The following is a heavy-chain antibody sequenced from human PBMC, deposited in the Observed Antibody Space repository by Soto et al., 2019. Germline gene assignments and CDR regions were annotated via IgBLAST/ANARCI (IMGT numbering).Heavy chain of an antibody. D-gene: IGHD2-15*01. CDR1: GFTFSNYD. Sequence: EVQLVESGGGLVQPGGSLRPSCAASGFTFSNYDMHWVRQVTGKGLEWVSTIGTAGDTYYPGSVKGRFTISRENAKNSLYLQMNSLRAEDTAVYYCARGRLISLYYFDYWGQGTLVTVSS. V-gene: IGHV3-13*01. J-gene: IGHJ4*02. CDR3: ARGRLISLYYFDY. CDR2: IGTAGDT.